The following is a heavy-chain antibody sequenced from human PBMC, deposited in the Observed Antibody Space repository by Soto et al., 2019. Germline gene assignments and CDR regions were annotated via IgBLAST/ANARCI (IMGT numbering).Heavy chain of an antibody. CDR1: GFSLSTSGVG. V-gene: IGHV2-5*02. CDR3: AHYFNGDSAGNGFDP. CDR2: IYWDDDK. Sequence: QITLKESGPTLVKHTQTLTLTCTFSGFSLSTSGVGVGWIRQPPGKALEWLALIYWDDDKRYSPSLKSRLTTXTDTSKNQVVLTITNVDPVDTATYYGAHYFNGDSAGNGFDPWGQGTLVTVSS. J-gene: IGHJ5*02. D-gene: IGHD4-17*01.